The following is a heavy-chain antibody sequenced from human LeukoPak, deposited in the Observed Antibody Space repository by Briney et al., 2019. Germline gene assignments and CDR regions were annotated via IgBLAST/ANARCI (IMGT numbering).Heavy chain of an antibody. Sequence: PGGSLRLSCAASGFTFSSYDMTWVRQAPGKGLEWVSYISSSGSTIYYADSVKGRFTFSRDNAKNSLFLQMNSLRAEDTAVYYCARKYSSSSVFDFWGQGTLVTVSS. D-gene: IGHD6-6*01. CDR2: ISSSGSTI. CDR3: ARKYSSSSVFDF. V-gene: IGHV3-48*03. J-gene: IGHJ4*02. CDR1: GFTFSSYD.